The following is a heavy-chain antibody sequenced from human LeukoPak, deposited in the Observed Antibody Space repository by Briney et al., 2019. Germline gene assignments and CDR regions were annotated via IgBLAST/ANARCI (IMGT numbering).Heavy chain of an antibody. CDR2: INTNTGNP. V-gene: IGHV7-4-1*02. Sequence: ASVKVSCKASGYTFTSNALGWVRQAPGQGLEWMGWINTNTGNPTYAQGFTGRFVFSLDTSDNTAYLQISSLQAEDTAVYYCARKGYSYGENWLDPWGQGTLVTVSS. CDR1: GYTFTSNA. CDR3: ARKGYSYGENWLDP. D-gene: IGHD5-18*01. J-gene: IGHJ5*02.